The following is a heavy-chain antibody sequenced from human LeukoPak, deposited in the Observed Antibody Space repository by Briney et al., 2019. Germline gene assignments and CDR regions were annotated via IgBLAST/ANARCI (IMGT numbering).Heavy chain of an antibody. D-gene: IGHD5-12*01. CDR2: ILPILGIA. V-gene: IGHV1-69*04. J-gene: IGHJ3*02. CDR3: ARVGYSGYDFYAFDI. Sequence: ASVKVSCKASGGTFSSYAINWVRQAPGQGLEWMGRILPILGIANYAQKFQSRVTITADKSTSIAYMELSSLRSEDTAVYYCARVGYSGYDFYAFDIWGQGTMVTVSS. CDR1: GGTFSSYA.